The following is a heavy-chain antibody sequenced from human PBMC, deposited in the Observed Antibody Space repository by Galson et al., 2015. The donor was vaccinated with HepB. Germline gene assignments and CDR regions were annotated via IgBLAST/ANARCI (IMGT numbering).Heavy chain of an antibody. V-gene: IGHV3-30*04. CDR1: GFTFSSYA. J-gene: IGHJ4*02. Sequence: SLRLSCAASGFTFSSYAMHWVRQAPGKGLEWVAVISYDGSNKYYADSVKGRFTISRDNSKNTLYLQMNSLRAEDTAVYYCARELNMVRGVIFDYWGQGTLVTVSS. CDR3: ARELNMVRGVIFDY. CDR2: ISYDGSNK. D-gene: IGHD3-10*01.